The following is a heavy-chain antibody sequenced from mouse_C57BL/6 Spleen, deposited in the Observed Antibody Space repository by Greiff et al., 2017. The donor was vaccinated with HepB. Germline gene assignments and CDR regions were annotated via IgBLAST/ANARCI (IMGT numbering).Heavy chain of an antibody. CDR3: AREGRTRFDY. CDR1: GYAFSSSW. J-gene: IGHJ2*01. D-gene: IGHD2-13*01. V-gene: IGHV1-82*01. Sequence: QVQLKQSGPELVKPGASVKISCKASGYAFSSSWMNWVKQRPGKGLEWIGRIYPGDGDTNYNGKFKGKATLTADKSSSTAYMQLSSLTSEDSAVYICAREGRTRFDYWGQGTTLTVSS. CDR2: IYPGDGDT.